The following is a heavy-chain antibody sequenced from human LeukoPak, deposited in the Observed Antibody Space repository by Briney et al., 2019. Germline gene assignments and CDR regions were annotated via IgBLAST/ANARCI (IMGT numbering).Heavy chain of an antibody. Sequence: PGCSLRLSCAASGFTFSSYAMHWVRQAPGKGLEYVSAVSSNGGSTYSANSVKGRFFISRDNSKNTLYLQMGSLRAEDMAVYYCARVAYYSGYYGMDVWGQGTTVTVSS. J-gene: IGHJ6*02. CDR2: VSSNGGST. CDR3: ARVAYYSGYYGMDV. CDR1: GFTFSSYA. V-gene: IGHV3-64*01. D-gene: IGHD3-10*01.